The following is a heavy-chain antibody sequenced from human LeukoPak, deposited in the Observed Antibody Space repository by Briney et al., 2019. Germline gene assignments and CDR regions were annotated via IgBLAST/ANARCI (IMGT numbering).Heavy chain of an antibody. V-gene: IGHV3-30*02. CDR2: IQYDGSKK. CDR3: ARETYYGGNPPYFDY. D-gene: IGHD4-23*01. J-gene: IGHJ4*02. CDR1: GFTFSSNG. Sequence: PGGSLRLSCVASGFTFSSNGMHWVRQAPGKGLEWVTFIQYDGSKKYYADSVKGRFTISRDNSKNTLYLEMNSLRAEDTAVYYCARETYYGGNPPYFDYWGQGTLVTVSS.